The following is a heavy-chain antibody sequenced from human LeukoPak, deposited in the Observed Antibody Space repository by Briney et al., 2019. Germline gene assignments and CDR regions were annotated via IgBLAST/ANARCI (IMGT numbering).Heavy chain of an antibody. D-gene: IGHD3-22*01. V-gene: IGHV3-30*04. J-gene: IGHJ4*02. CDR2: ISYDGSNK. CDR3: ARGGIKVIRTFDY. Sequence: PGGSLRLSCAASGFTFSSYAMHWVRQAPGKGLEWVAVISYDGSNKYYADSVKGRFTISRDNSKNTLYLQMNSLRAEDTAVYYCARGGIKVIRTFDYWGQGTLVTVSS. CDR1: GFTFSSYA.